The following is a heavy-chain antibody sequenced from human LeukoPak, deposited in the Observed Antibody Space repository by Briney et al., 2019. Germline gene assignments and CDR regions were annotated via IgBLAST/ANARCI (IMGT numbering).Heavy chain of an antibody. CDR3: ARWYSSGWYSDY. CDR2: ISSGGNT. Sequence: GGSLRLSCAASGFTFSNYAMSWGRQAPGKGLEWVSVISSGGNTYFADSVKGRFTISRDNAKNTVYLQMNSLRAEDTAVCYCARWYSSGWYSDYWGQGTLVTVSS. CDR1: GFTFSNYA. J-gene: IGHJ4*02. V-gene: IGHV3-23*01. D-gene: IGHD6-19*01.